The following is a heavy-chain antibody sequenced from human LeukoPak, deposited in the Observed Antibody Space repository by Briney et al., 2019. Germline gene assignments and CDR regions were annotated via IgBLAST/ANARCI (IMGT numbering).Heavy chain of an antibody. CDR2: MNPHSGNT. Sequence: ASVKVSCRASGYTFTNYDINWVRQAPGQGLEWMGWMNPHSGNTGYAQTFRGRVTMTRDTSINTSYMEMSSLRSDDTAVYYCARGHIVTVPAAVRDCGGDCFSDWYFDLWGRGTLVTVSS. CDR1: GYTFTNYD. CDR3: ARGHIVTVPAAVRDCGGDCFSDWYFDL. D-gene: IGHD2-21*02. J-gene: IGHJ2*01. V-gene: IGHV1-8*01.